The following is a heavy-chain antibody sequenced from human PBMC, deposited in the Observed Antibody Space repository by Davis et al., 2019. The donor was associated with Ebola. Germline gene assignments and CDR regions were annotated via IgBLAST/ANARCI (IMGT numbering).Heavy chain of an antibody. CDR1: GFTFDDYA. V-gene: IGHV3-9*01. Sequence: PGGSLRLSCTASGFTFDDYAMHWVRQAPGKGLEWVSGISWNSGSIGYADSVKGRFTISRDNAKNSLYLQMNSLRAEDTALYYCAKDRWSDDFAYYGMDVWGQGTTVTVSS. J-gene: IGHJ6*02. CDR3: AKDRWSDDFAYYGMDV. CDR2: ISWNSGSI. D-gene: IGHD3-3*01.